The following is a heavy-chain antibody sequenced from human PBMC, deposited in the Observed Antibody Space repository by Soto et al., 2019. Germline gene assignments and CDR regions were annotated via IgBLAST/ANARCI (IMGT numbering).Heavy chain of an antibody. CDR3: AKDPDDILTGDPLNGFDP. CDR1: GFTFSSYA. D-gene: IGHD3-9*01. Sequence: GGSLRLSCAASGFTFSSYAMSWVRQAPGKGLEWVSAISGSGGSTYYADSVKGRFTISRDNSKNTLYLQMNSLRAEDTAVYYCAKDPDDILTGDPLNGFDPWGQGTPVTVSS. CDR2: ISGSGGST. J-gene: IGHJ5*02. V-gene: IGHV3-23*01.